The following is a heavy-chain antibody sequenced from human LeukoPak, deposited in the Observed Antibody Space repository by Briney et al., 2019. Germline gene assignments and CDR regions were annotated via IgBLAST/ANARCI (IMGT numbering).Heavy chain of an antibody. Sequence: GGSLRLSCAASGFTFSSYEMNWVRQAPGKGLEWVSSISTSSSYIHYADSAKGRFTISRDNAKNSLYLQMNSLRAEDTAVYYCARGTLNIPGEHGAFDYWGQGTLVTVSS. V-gene: IGHV3-21*01. D-gene: IGHD1-14*01. J-gene: IGHJ4*02. CDR3: ARGTLNIPGEHGAFDY. CDR1: GFTFSSYE. CDR2: ISTSSSYI.